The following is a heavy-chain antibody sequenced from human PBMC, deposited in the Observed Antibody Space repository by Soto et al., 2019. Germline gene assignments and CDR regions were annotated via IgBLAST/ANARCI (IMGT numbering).Heavy chain of an antibody. CDR2: IYPGDSDT. CDR1: GYSFTSYW. V-gene: IGHV5-51*01. J-gene: IGHJ5*02. D-gene: IGHD3-10*01. CDR3: ARIPYYGPGSDNWFAP. Sequence: PGESLKISCKGSGYSFTSYWIGWVRQMPGKGLEWMGIIYPGDSDTRYSPSFQGQVTISADKSISTAYLQWSSLKASDTAMYYCARIPYYGPGSDNWFAPWGQGTLVTVSS.